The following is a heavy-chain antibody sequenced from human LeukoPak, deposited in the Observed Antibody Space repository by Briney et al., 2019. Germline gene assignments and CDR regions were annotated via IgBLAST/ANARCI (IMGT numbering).Heavy chain of an antibody. CDR1: IDSFSNYH. V-gene: IGHV4-34*01. D-gene: IGHD1-26*01. Sequence: SETLSLTCAVYIDSFSNYHWNWIRQTPAKGMEWIGEVNESGGTNISPSLRSRVILSVDTSKNQFSLKLISVTVADTAIYYCARGQGATLPQVGKNWFDPWGQGTRVTVSS. CDR2: VNESGGT. CDR3: ARGQGATLPQVGKNWFDP. J-gene: IGHJ5*02.